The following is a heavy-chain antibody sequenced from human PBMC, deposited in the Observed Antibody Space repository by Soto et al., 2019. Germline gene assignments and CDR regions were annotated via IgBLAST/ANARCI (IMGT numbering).Heavy chain of an antibody. Sequence: SETLSLTCAVYGGSFSGYYWSWIRQPPGKGLEWIGEINHSGSTNYNPSLKSRVTISVDTSKNQFSLKLSSVTAADTAVYYCARGQGYDFWSGYYYPAPTFDYWGQGTLVTVSS. CDR1: GGSFSGYY. CDR2: INHSGST. J-gene: IGHJ4*02. V-gene: IGHV4-34*01. D-gene: IGHD3-3*01. CDR3: ARGQGYDFWSGYYYPAPTFDY.